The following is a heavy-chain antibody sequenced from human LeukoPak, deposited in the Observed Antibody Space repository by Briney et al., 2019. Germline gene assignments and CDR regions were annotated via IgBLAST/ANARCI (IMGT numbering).Heavy chain of an antibody. D-gene: IGHD2-15*01. V-gene: IGHV3-7*01. CDR2: TKPDGSEK. CDR3: AKDWSHNSDGSGLDY. J-gene: IGHJ4*02. Sequence: GGSLRLSCRASGFSFNNYWMSWVRQAPGKGLEWVANTKPDGSEKYYVDSVRGRLTISRDNAKDTLYLQMNSLRAEDTAVYYCAKDWSHNSDGSGLDYWGQGSLFTVSS. CDR1: GFSFNNYW.